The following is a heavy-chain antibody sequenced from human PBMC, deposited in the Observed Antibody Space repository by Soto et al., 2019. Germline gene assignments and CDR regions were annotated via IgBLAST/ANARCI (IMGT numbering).Heavy chain of an antibody. CDR2: IIPIFGTA. CDR1: GGTFSSYA. D-gene: IGHD3-3*01. CDR3: ARGYDFLSGYYLPPYFDY. J-gene: IGHJ4*02. Sequence: SVKVSCKASGGTFSSYAISWVRQAPGQGLEWMGGIIPIFGTANYAQKFQGRVTITADKSTSTAYMELSSLRSEDTAVYYCARGYDFLSGYYLPPYFDYWCQGPLVTLSS. V-gene: IGHV1-69*06.